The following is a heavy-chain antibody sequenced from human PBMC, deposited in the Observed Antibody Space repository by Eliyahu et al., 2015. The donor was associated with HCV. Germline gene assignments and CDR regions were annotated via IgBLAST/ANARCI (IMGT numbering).Heavy chain of an antibody. J-gene: IGHJ6*02. CDR1: GFTFDDSA. CDR2: IYYNSNRI. Sequence: EVQLVESGGGLVQPGRSLXLSCVASGFTFDDSAMHWVRQAPGKGLEWVSGIYYNSNRIGYADSVRGRFIISRDNAKHSLYLQMNSLRPEDTALYYCIKDITPGGAAVWGQGTTVTVSS. V-gene: IGHV3-9*01. CDR3: IKDITPGGAAV. D-gene: IGHD1-14*01.